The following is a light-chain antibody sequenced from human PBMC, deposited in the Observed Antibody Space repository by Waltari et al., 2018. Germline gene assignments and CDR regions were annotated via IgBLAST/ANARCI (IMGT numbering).Light chain of an antibody. V-gene: IGLV2-23*01. CDR1: SNNFGNYYL. CDR3: CSYGGRTTI. Sequence: QSALTQPASVSGSPGQSITIPCTGGSNNFGNYYLISWYQQHPGKAPKLVIFEGSKRPSGVADRFSDSHSDNSASLTISGLQAEDEADYYCCSYGGRTTIFGGGTRLTVL. CDR2: EGS. J-gene: IGLJ2*01.